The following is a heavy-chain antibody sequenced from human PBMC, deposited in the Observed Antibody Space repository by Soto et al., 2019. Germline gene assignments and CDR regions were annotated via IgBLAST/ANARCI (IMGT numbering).Heavy chain of an antibody. J-gene: IGHJ4*02. CDR3: ARDAAMALPDA. Sequence: QVQLVQSGAEVKKPGASVKVSCKASGYTFTSYGISWVRQAPGQGLEWMGWISAYNGNTKYAQKLQGRVTMTTDTSTSPASMELRSLRSDDTAVYYCARDAAMALPDAWGQGTLVTVSS. V-gene: IGHV1-18*01. CDR2: ISAYNGNT. CDR1: GYTFTSYG. D-gene: IGHD5-18*01.